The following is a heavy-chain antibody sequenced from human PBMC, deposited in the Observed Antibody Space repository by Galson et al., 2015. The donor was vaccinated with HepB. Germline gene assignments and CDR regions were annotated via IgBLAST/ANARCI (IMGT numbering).Heavy chain of an antibody. CDR2: INSDGSNT. CDR3: ARARSWGKGAPYFYGMDV. D-gene: IGHD7-27*01. Sequence: SLRLSCAASGFTFSSYWMHWVRQAPGKGLVWVSRINSDGSNTKYADSVKGRFTISRENGKNTLYLQMNSLGAEDTAVYYCARARSWGKGAPYFYGMDVWGQGTTVIVSS. CDR1: GFTFSSYW. V-gene: IGHV3-74*03. J-gene: IGHJ6*02.